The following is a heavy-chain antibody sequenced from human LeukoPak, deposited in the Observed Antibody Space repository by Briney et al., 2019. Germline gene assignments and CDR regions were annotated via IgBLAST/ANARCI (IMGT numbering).Heavy chain of an antibody. CDR1: GFTFSSYW. V-gene: IGHV3-7*01. D-gene: IGHD4-17*01. J-gene: IGHJ4*02. CDR3: ARYYGDHAGCFDY. Sequence: GGSLRLSCAASGFTFSSYWMSWVRQAPGKGLEWVANIKQDGSEKYYVDSVKGRFTISRDNAKNSLYLQMSSLRAEDTAMYYCARYYGDHAGCFDYWGQGTLVTVSS. CDR2: IKQDGSEK.